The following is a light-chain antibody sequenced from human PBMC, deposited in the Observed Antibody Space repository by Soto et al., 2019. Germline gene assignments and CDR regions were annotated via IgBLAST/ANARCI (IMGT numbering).Light chain of an antibody. V-gene: IGKV3-11*01. CDR3: QQRSNWPPGP. Sequence: EIVLTQSPATLSLSPGERATLSCRASQSVRSYLAWYQQKPGQAPRLLIYDASNRATGIPARFSGSGSGTDFTLTISSLEPEDFAVYYCQQRSNWPPGPFGPGTKVDIK. CDR1: QSVRSY. J-gene: IGKJ3*01. CDR2: DAS.